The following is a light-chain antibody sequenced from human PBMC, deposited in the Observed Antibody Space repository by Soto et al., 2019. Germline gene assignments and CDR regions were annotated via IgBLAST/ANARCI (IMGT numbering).Light chain of an antibody. V-gene: IGLV2-14*03. CDR1: SSDVGGYNY. Sequence: QSALTQPASVSGSPGQSITISCTGSSSDVGGYNYVAWYQQHPGKAPQLIIYDVSNRPSGVSNRLSASKSGNTASLTISGLQAEDEADYYCSSYTSSKTLLFGGGTKLTVL. CDR3: SSYTSSKTLL. J-gene: IGLJ2*01. CDR2: DVS.